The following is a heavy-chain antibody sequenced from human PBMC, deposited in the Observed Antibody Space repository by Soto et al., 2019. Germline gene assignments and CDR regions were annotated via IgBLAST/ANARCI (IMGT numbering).Heavy chain of an antibody. CDR2: IKPDNGNT. CDR3: EISYDSGCDP. CDR1: GYPFSKYG. Sequence: QLQLVQSGGEVKKPGASVRVSCEAYGYPFSKYGISWIRQAPGQGHEWMGWIKPDNGNTDYAQKFQVRVTMTTDTSSNTAYMELRSLRSYDTDVYYCEISYDSGCDPWGQGTLVRVSS. J-gene: IGHJ5*02. V-gene: IGHV1-18*04. D-gene: IGHD5-12*01.